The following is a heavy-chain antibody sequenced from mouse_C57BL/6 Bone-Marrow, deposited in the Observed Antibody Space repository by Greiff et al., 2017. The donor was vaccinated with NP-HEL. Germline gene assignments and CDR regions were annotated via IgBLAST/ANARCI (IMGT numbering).Heavy chain of an antibody. CDR1: GFNIKDDY. V-gene: IGHV14-4*01. CDR2: IDPENGDT. CDR3: TTRGYYYGWYFDV. Sequence: EVKLQESGAELVRPGASVKLSCTASGFNIKDDYMHWVKQRPEQGLEWIGWIDPENGDTEYASKFQGKATITADTSSNTAYLQLSSLTSEDTAVYYCTTRGYYYGWYFDVWGTGTTVTVSS. J-gene: IGHJ1*03. D-gene: IGHD1-1*01.